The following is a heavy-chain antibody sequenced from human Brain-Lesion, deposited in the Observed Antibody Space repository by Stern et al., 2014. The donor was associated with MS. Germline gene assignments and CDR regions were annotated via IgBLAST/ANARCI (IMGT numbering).Heavy chain of an antibody. V-gene: IGHV1-2*04. Sequence: QMQLVESGAEVKKPWASVKVSCKASGYTFTGYYMHWVRQAPGQGLEWMGWINPKSGGTNYAQKFQGWVTMTRDTSINTAYMELSRLRSDDTAVYYCATYYYDSTGYNDFWGQGTLVTVSS. CDR2: INPKSGGT. D-gene: IGHD3-22*01. CDR1: GYTFTGYY. CDR3: ATYYYDSTGYNDF. J-gene: IGHJ4*02.